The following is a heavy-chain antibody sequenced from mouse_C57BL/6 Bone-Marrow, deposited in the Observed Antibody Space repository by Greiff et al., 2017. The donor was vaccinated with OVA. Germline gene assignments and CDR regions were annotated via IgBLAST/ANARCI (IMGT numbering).Heavy chain of an antibody. CDR2: IDPSDSYT. Sequence: QVQLQQPGAELVMPGASVKLSCKASGYTFTSYWMHWVKQRPGQGLEWIGEIDPSDSYTNYNQKFKGKSTLTVDKSSSTAYMQLRSLTSEDSAVYYCASGNPYYYAMDYWGQGTSVTVSS. V-gene: IGHV1-69*01. CDR3: ASGNPYYYAMDY. J-gene: IGHJ4*01. CDR1: GYTFTSYW. D-gene: IGHD2-1*01.